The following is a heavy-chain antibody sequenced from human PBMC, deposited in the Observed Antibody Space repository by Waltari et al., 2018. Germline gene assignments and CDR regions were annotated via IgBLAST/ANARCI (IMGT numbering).Heavy chain of an antibody. CDR1: GFPFRSYG. CDR3: AKSTGSYYEVFDY. CDR2: ISGSGGTT. Sequence: EVRLVESGGGLVQPGGSLTLSCAASGFPFRSYGMSWVRQAPGKGVECVSTISGSGGTTFYADSVKGRFTMSKDNSKNTLFLQMNSLRFDDTAEYYCAKSTGSYYEVFDYWGRGTLVTVSS. D-gene: IGHD1-26*01. V-gene: IGHV3-23*04. J-gene: IGHJ4*02.